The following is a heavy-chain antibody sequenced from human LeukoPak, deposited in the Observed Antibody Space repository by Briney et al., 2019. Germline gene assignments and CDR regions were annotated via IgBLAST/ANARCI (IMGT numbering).Heavy chain of an antibody. V-gene: IGHV4-39*01. CDR3: ARHFGYSSGWPLDY. CDR1: GGSISSSSYY. Sequence: PSETLSLTCTVSGGSISSSSYYWGWIRQPPGKGLEWIGSIYYSGSTYYNPSLKSRVTISVDTSKNQFSLKLSSVTAADTAVYYCARHFGYSSGWPLDYWGQGILVTVSS. CDR2: IYYSGST. J-gene: IGHJ4*02. D-gene: IGHD6-19*01.